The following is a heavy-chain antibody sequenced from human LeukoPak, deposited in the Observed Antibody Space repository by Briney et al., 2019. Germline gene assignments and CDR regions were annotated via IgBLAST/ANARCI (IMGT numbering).Heavy chain of an antibody. D-gene: IGHD3-22*01. CDR1: GYTFTSYG. V-gene: IGHV1-18*01. CDR3: AISYDSSHLDAFDI. CDR2: ISAYNGNT. J-gene: IGHJ3*02. Sequence: EASVKVSCKASGYTFTSYGISWVRQAPGQGLEWMGWISAYNGNTNYAQKLQGRVTMTTDTSTSTAYMELRSLRSDDTAVYYCAISYDSSHLDAFDIWGQGTMVTVSS.